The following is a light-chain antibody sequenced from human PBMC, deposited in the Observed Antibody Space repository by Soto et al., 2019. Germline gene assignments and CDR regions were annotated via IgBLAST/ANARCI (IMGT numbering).Light chain of an antibody. CDR1: QSISSW. Sequence: DIQMTQSPSTLSASVGARVTITCRASQSISSWLAWYQQKPGKAPKLLIYKASSLESGVPSRFSGSGSGTEFTLTISSLQPDDFATYYCQQSFTFGPGTTVDIK. CDR2: KAS. V-gene: IGKV1-5*03. J-gene: IGKJ3*01. CDR3: QQSFT.